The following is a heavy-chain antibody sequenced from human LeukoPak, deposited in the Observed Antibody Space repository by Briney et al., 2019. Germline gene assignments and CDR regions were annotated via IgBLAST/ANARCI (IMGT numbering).Heavy chain of an antibody. D-gene: IGHD6-19*01. CDR1: GGSISSGGYS. Sequence: PSETLSLTCTVSGGSISSGGYSWSWIRQPPGKGLEWIGYIYHSGSTYYNPSLKSRVTISVDRSKNQFSLKLSSVTAADTAIYYCARDSSAPRSHFALDVWGQGTMVTVSS. CDR3: ARDSSAPRSHFALDV. V-gene: IGHV4-30-2*01. CDR2: IYHSGST. J-gene: IGHJ6*01.